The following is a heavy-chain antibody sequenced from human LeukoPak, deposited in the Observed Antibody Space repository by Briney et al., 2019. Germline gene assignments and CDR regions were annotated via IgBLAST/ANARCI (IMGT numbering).Heavy chain of an antibody. J-gene: IGHJ3*01. Sequence: SETLSLTCTVSGGSISTYYWSWIRQPAGKGLEWIGRIYTSGSTKYNPSLKSRVTMSVDTSKNLFSLKLSSVTAADTAVYYCARDIVGATTDAFDVWGQGTMVTVSS. CDR1: GGSISTYY. D-gene: IGHD1-26*01. CDR2: IYTSGST. CDR3: ARDIVGATTDAFDV. V-gene: IGHV4-4*07.